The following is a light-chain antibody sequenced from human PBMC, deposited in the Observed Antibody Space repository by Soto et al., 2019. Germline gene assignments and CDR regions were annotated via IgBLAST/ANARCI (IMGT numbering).Light chain of an antibody. CDR1: TGAVTSGHY. V-gene: IGLV7-43*01. CDR3: LLFYGGAQDVV. J-gene: IGLJ2*01. CDR2: HTS. Sequence: QTVVTQEPSLTVSPGGTVTLTCASSTGAVTSGHYPNWFQQKPGQAPRALIYHTSNKLSWTPARFSGSLLGGKAALTLSGLQREDEADYLFLLFYGGAQDVVFGGGTKVTVL.